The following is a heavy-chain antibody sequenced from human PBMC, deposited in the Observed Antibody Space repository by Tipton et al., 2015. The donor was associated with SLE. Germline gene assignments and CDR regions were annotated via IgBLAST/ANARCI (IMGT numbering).Heavy chain of an antibody. Sequence: QLVQSGGGLVQPGRSLRLSCTTSGFIFGDYAFNWVRQAPGKGLEWVGFIRSKAFGGTTEYAASLKDRFTISRDDSKSIAYLQMKSLKPEDTAVYYCSRVITMIGAASGWFDPWGQGTLVTVSS. D-gene: IGHD3-22*01. CDR3: SRVITMIGAASGWFDP. J-gene: IGHJ5*02. CDR1: GFIFGDYA. V-gene: IGHV3-49*04. CDR2: IRSKAFGGTT.